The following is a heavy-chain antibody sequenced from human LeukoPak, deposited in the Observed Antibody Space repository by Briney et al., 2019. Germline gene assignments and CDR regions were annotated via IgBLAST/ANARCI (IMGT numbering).Heavy chain of an antibody. CDR3: ARGPDYGANSDYFDY. V-gene: IGHV3-7*01. CDR1: GFTFSRHW. J-gene: IGHJ4*02. Sequence: PGGSLRLSCAASGFTFSRHWMSWVRQAPGKGLEWVANIKQDGSEYYVDSVKGRFTISRDNAKNSLYLQMNSLRAEDTAVHYCARGPDYGANSDYFDYWGQGTLVTVSS. CDR2: IKQDGSE. D-gene: IGHD4-17*01.